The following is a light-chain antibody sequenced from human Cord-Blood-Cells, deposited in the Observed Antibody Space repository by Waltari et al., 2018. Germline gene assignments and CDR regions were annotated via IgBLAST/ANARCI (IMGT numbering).Light chain of an antibody. J-gene: IGLJ3*02. CDR3: CSYAGSYTWV. V-gene: IGLV2-11*01. Sequence: QSALTQPRSVSGSPGQSAPISRTGPIRAVGGYYYFPWYQQPPGKAPKLMIYDVSKRPSGVPDRFSGSKSGNTASLTISGLQAEDEADYYCCSYAGSYTWVFGGGTKLTVL. CDR1: IRAVGGYYY. CDR2: DVS.